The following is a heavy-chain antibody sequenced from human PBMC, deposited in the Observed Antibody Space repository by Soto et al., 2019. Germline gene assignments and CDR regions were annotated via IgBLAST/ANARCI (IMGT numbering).Heavy chain of an antibody. CDR1: GFTFDNYA. J-gene: IGHJ4*02. V-gene: IGHV3-9*01. Sequence: EVQLMESGGGLVQPGRSLRLSCAASGFTFDNYAMHWVRQVPGKGLEWVSGISWNSGNIGYADSVKGRFTISRDNAQNSLYLQMNSLRSEDTAFYYCAKDHMAWAGLFVSWGQGTLVTVSS. D-gene: IGHD6-19*01. CDR3: AKDHMAWAGLFVS. CDR2: ISWNSGNI.